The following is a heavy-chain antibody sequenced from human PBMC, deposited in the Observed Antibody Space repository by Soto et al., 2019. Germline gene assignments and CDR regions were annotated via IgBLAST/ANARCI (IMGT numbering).Heavy chain of an antibody. J-gene: IGHJ4*02. CDR3: ARGSRRVRGSVLSVRLWSGAFDY. Sequence: QVQLQESGPGLVKPSGTLSLTCAVSGGSISSSNWWSWVRQPPGKGLEWIGEIYHSGSTNYNPSLRSRVTISVDKSKNQFSLKLSSVTAADTAVYYCARGSRRVRGSVLSVRLWSGAFDYWGQGTLVTVSS. CDR1: GGSISSSNW. CDR2: IYHSGST. D-gene: IGHD3-10*01. V-gene: IGHV4-4*02.